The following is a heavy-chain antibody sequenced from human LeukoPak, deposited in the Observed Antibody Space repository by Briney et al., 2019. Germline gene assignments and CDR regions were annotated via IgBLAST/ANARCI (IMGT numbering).Heavy chain of an antibody. CDR2: ISISGSTI. CDR1: GFNFRSYE. Sequence: GGSLRLSCAASGFNFRSYEMSWVRQAPGKGLEWVSYISISGSTIYYADSVKGRFTISRDNAKNSLYLQMNSLRAEDTAVYYCAKKTGTMSFDYWGQGTLVTVSS. J-gene: IGHJ4*02. V-gene: IGHV3-48*03. CDR3: AKKTGTMSFDY. D-gene: IGHD1-7*01.